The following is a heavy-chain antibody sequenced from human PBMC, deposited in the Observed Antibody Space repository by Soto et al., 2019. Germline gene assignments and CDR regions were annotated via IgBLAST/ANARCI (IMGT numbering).Heavy chain of an antibody. CDR2: IYYSGST. Sequence: QLQLQESGPGLVKPSETLSLTCAVSGGSISSSGYYWGWIRQSPGKGLEWIGSIYYSGSTYYNPSLQRRVTISVDTSTNQFSLKVPSVTAADTAVYYCARHVALCSGGTCYLRWFDPWGQGTLVTVSS. J-gene: IGHJ5*02. CDR3: ARHVALCSGGTCYLRWFDP. CDR1: GGSISSSGYY. D-gene: IGHD2-15*01. V-gene: IGHV4-39*01.